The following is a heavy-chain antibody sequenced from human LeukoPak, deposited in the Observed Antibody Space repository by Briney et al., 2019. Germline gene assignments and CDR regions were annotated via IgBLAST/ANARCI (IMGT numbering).Heavy chain of an antibody. CDR1: GGSISSSSCY. CDR3: ARVGRSSGWYNFDY. V-gene: IGHV4-39*07. J-gene: IGHJ4*02. CDR2: IYYSGST. Sequence: SETLSLTCTVSGGSISSSSCYWGWIRQPPGRGLEWIGSIYYSGSTYYNPSLKSRVTISVDTSKNQFSLKLNSVTATDTAVYYCARVGRSSGWYNFDYWGQGTLVTVSS. D-gene: IGHD6-19*01.